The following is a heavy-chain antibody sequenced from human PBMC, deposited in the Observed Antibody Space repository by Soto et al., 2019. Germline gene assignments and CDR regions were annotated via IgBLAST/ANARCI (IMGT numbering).Heavy chain of an antibody. CDR1: GGSISGTNYH. J-gene: IGHJ5*01. Sequence: SETLSLTCTVSGGSISGTNYHWGWIRQPPGKGLEWIGNSHYSGSAYYNPSLKSRVTIFVDTSKNQVSLKLSSVTAADTAIYFCARTANWLDSWGQGTLVTVSS. CDR2: SHYSGSA. CDR3: ARTANWLDS. V-gene: IGHV4-39*01.